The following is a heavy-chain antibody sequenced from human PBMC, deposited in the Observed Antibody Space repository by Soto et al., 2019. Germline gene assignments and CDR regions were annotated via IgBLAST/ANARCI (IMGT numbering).Heavy chain of an antibody. CDR1: GFTFSGSA. V-gene: IGHV3-73*02. Sequence: EVQLVESGGGLVQPGGSLKLSCAAAGFTFSGSAVHWVRQASGRGLEWVGRIRSKTNNYATDYAASVNGRFTFSRDDSQNTVYLQMDSLRTEDTAMYFCTTPPSSNPWSQSIPPPDYWGQGTLVTVSS. CDR3: TTPPSSNPWSQSIPPPDY. D-gene: IGHD6-13*01. CDR2: IRSKTNNYAT. J-gene: IGHJ4*02.